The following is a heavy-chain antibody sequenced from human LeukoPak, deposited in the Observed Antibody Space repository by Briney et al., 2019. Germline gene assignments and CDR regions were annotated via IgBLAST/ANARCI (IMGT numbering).Heavy chain of an antibody. D-gene: IGHD3-3*01. Sequence: GGSLRLSCAASGFTFSSYAMSWVRQAPGKGLEWVSAISGSGGSTYYADSVKGRLTISRDNSKNTLYLQMNSLRAEDTAVYYCAKTTILWNYFDYWGQGTLVTVSS. CDR3: AKTTILWNYFDY. CDR2: ISGSGGST. V-gene: IGHV3-23*01. J-gene: IGHJ4*02. CDR1: GFTFSSYA.